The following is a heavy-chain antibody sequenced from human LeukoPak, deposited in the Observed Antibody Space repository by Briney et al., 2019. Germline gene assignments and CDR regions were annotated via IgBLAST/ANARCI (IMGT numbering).Heavy chain of an antibody. CDR2: IYNSGST. J-gene: IGHJ5*02. CDR3: ARAYSSSWYWNWFDP. D-gene: IGHD6-13*01. V-gene: IGHV4-38-2*02. Sequence: PSETLSLTCTVSGYSISSGYYWGWIRQAPGKGLEWIGSIYNSGSTYYNPSLKSRVTISVDMSKNQFSLKMSSVTAADTAVYYCARAYSSSWYWNWFDPWGQGTLVTVSS. CDR1: GYSISSGYY.